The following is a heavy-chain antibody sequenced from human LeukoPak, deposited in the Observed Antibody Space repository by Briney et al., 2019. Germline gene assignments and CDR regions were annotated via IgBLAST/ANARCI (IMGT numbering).Heavy chain of an antibody. J-gene: IGHJ4*02. CDR3: ARDPGYRNDY. CDR2: IRGSDGST. Sequence: GGSLRLSCVASGIALSNYAMTWVRQAPGKGLEWVSGIRGSDGSTYYADSVKGRFTISRDNSRNTLYLQMNSLRAEDTAVYYCARDPGYRNDYWGQGTLVTVSS. CDR1: GIALSNYA. D-gene: IGHD5-18*01. V-gene: IGHV3-23*01.